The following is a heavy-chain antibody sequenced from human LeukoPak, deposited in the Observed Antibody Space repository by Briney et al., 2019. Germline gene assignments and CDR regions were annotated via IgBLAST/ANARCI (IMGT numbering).Heavy chain of an antibody. V-gene: IGHV4-59*01. J-gene: IGHJ4*02. CDR3: ARVRASGDWRRFDY. D-gene: IGHD2-21*02. Sequence: SETLSLTCTVSGGSISSYYWSWIRQPPGKGLEWIGYIYYSGSTNYNPSLKSRVTISVDTSKNQFSLKLSSVTAADTAVYYCARVRASGDWRRFDYWGQGTLVTVSS. CDR2: IYYSGST. CDR1: GGSISSYY.